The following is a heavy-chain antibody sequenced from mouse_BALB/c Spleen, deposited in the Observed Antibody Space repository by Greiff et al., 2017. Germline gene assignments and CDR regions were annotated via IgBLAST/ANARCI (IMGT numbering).Heavy chain of an antibody. D-gene: IGHD6-1*01. J-gene: IGHJ4*01. CDR1: GFAFSSYD. CDR3: ARRPSSPWAMDY. V-gene: IGHV5-12-1*01. CDR2: ISSGGGST. Sequence: EVKVVESGGGLVKPGGSLKLSCAASGFAFSSYDMSWVRQTPEKRLEWVAYISSGGGSTYYPDTVKGRFTISRDNAKNTLYLQMSSLKSEDTAMYYCARRPSSPWAMDYWGQGTSVTVSS.